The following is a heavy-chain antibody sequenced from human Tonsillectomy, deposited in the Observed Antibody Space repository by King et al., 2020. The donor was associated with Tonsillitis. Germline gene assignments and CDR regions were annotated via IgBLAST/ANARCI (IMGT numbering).Heavy chain of an antibody. CDR3: EREGAVPDYGDYVEAFDV. J-gene: IGHJ3*01. V-gene: IGHV3-7*03. Sequence: VQLVESGGGLVQPGGSLRLSCAASGFTFSSYWMSWVRQAPGKGLEWVAKIKEDGSEKYYVDSVKGRFTISRDNAKSSLYLQMNSLRADDTAVYYCEREGAVPDYGDYVEAFDVWGQGTMVTVSS. CDR1: GFTFSSYW. D-gene: IGHD4-17*01. CDR2: IKEDGSEK.